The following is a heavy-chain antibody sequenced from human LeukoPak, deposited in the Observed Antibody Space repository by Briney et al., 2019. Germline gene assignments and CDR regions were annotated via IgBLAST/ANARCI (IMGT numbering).Heavy chain of an antibody. J-gene: IGHJ4*02. D-gene: IGHD3-3*01. CDR1: GFTFSSYS. CDR2: ISSSSSYI. V-gene: IGHV3-21*01. CDR3: ARDADFWSGPFDY. Sequence: PGGSLRLSCAASGFTFSSYSMNWVRQAPGKGLEWVSSISSSSSYIYYADSVKGRFTISRDNAKNSLYLQVNSLRAEDTAVYYCARDADFWSGPFDYWGQGTLVTVSS.